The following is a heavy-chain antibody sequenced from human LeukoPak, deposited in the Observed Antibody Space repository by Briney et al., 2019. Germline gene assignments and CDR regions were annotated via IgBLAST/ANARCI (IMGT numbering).Heavy chain of an antibody. J-gene: IGHJ4*02. CDR1: GFTFSSYE. CDR2: ISSSGSTI. V-gene: IGHV3-48*03. D-gene: IGHD4-17*01. CDR3: AKAPATTGAVY. Sequence: AGGSLRLSCAASGFTFSSYEMNWVRQAPGKGLEWVSYISSSGSTIYYADSVKGRFTISRDNSKNTLYLQMNSLRAEDTAVYYCAKAPATTGAVYWGQGTLVTVSS.